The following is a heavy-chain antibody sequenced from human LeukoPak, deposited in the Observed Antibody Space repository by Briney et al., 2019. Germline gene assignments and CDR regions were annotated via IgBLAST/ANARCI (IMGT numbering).Heavy chain of an antibody. CDR3: ARTCPEAHCGADSPPRNAFDI. D-gene: IGHD2-21*02. CDR2: INPNSGGT. J-gene: IGHJ3*02. Sequence: ASVKVSCKASGYTFTGYYMHWVRQAPGQGLEWMGWINPNSGGTNYAQKFQGRVTMTRDTSISTAYMELSRLSSVTAADTAVYYCARTCPEAHCGADSPPRNAFDIWGQGTMVTVSP. V-gene: IGHV1-2*02. CDR1: GYTFTGYY.